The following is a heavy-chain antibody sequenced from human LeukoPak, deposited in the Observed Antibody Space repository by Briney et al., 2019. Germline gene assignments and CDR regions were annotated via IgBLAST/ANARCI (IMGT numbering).Heavy chain of an antibody. CDR1: GGSISSYY. D-gene: IGHD5-12*01. V-gene: IGHV4-4*07. CDR3: ASNSGYDSGVGYYGMDV. Sequence: SETLSLTCTVSGGSISSYYWSWIRQPAGKGLEWIGRIYTSGGTNYNPSLKSRVTMSVDTSKNQFSLKLSSVTAADTAVYYCASNSGYDSGVGYYGMDVWGQGTTVTVSS. CDR2: IYTSGGT. J-gene: IGHJ6*02.